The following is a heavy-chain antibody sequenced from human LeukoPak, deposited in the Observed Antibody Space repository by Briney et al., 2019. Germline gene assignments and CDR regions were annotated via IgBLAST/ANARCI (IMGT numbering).Heavy chain of an antibody. CDR2: IYSSGST. D-gene: IGHD3-22*01. J-gene: IGHJ4*02. Sequence: SETLSLTCTVSGGSINSYYWSWIRQPAGKGLEWIGRIYSSGSTHYNPSLKSRVTMSVDTSKNQFSLKLKSATAADTAVYYCARCDDSRGYQLDYWGQGTLVTVSS. CDR3: ARCDDSRGYQLDY. CDR1: GGSINSYY. V-gene: IGHV4-4*07.